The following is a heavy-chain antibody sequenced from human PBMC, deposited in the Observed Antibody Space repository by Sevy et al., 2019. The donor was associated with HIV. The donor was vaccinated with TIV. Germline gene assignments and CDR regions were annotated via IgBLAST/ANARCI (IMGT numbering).Heavy chain of an antibody. CDR3: ASTYSSSLYYFDY. CDR2: ISGSGGST. V-gene: IGHV3-23*01. Sequence: GGSLRLSCAASGFTFSSYAMSWVRQAPGKGLEWVSDISGSGGSTYYADSVKGRFTISRDNSKNTLYLQMNSLRAEDTAVYYCASTYSSSLYYFDYWGQGTLVTVSS. CDR1: GFTFSSYA. D-gene: IGHD6-13*01. J-gene: IGHJ4*02.